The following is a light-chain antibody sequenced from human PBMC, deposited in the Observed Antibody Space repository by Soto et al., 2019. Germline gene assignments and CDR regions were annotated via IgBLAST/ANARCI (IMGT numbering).Light chain of an antibody. Sequence: EIVLTQSPATLSLSPGERATLSCRASQSVSSNLAWYQQKPGQAPRLLIYGASTRATGIPARFSGSGSGTEFTLTISSLQSEDFAVYYCQQYNNWPLTWTFGQGTKV. V-gene: IGKV3-15*01. CDR1: QSVSSN. J-gene: IGKJ1*01. CDR3: QQYNNWPLTWT. CDR2: GAS.